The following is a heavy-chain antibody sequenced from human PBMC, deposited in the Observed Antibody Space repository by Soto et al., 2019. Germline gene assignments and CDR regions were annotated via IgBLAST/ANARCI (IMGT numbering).Heavy chain of an antibody. CDR3: AREGCSGGSGYSAMDYYYYGMDV. CDR1: GGTFSSYA. D-gene: IGHD2-15*01. V-gene: IGHV1-69*12. J-gene: IGHJ6*02. Sequence: QVQLVQSGAEVKKPGSSVKVSCKASGGTFSSYAISWVRQAPGQGLEWMGGIIPIFGTANYAQKFQGRVTITADESTSTAYMELSSLRSEDTAVYYCAREGCSGGSGYSAMDYYYYGMDVWGQGTTVTVSS. CDR2: IIPIFGTA.